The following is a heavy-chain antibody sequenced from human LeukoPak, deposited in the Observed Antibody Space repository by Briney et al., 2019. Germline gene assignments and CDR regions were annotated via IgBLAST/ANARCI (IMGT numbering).Heavy chain of an antibody. CDR3: ARVRPNDYDFCSGPTPDAFDI. Sequence: ASVKVSCKASGGTFSSYAISWVRQAPGQGLEWMGGIIPIFGTANYAQKFQGRVTITADESTSTAYMELSSLRSEDTAVYYCARVRPNDYDFCSGPTPDAFDIWGQGTMVTVSS. J-gene: IGHJ3*02. V-gene: IGHV1-69*13. CDR1: GGTFSSYA. CDR2: IIPIFGTA. D-gene: IGHD3-3*01.